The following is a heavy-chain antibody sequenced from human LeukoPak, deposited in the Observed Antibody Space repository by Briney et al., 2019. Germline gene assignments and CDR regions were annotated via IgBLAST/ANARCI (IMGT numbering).Heavy chain of an antibody. D-gene: IGHD3-9*01. CDR3: ARRTSYDTLTGYIYLYFDL. CDR1: GGSISSYY. Sequence: SETLSLTCTVSGGSISSYYWSWVRQPPGKGLEWIGYINYSGSTDYNSSLKSRVTMSVDTSKNQFSLKLSSVTAADTAVYFCARRTSYDTLTGYIYLYFDLWGRGTLVTVSS. J-gene: IGHJ2*01. V-gene: IGHV4-59*01. CDR2: INYSGST.